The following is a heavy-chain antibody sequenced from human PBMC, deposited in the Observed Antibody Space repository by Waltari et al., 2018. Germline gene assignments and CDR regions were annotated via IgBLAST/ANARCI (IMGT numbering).Heavy chain of an antibody. Sequence: QVQLVESGGGVVKPGRSLRLSCAASGFTFSSYGMHWVRQAPGKGREWVAVIWYDGSKKYDADSVKGRFTISRDNSKNTLYLQMNSRRAEDTAVYYCAREGRTIAVAGSPDPNFDYWGQGTLVTVSS. CDR1: GFTFSSYG. CDR2: IWYDGSKK. D-gene: IGHD6-19*01. J-gene: IGHJ4*02. V-gene: IGHV3-33*01. CDR3: AREGRTIAVAGSPDPNFDY.